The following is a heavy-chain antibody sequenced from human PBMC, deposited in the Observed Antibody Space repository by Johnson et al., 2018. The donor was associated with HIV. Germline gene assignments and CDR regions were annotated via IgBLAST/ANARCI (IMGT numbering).Heavy chain of an antibody. CDR1: GFPFSSFW. CDR2: INQDGSEK. D-gene: IGHD1-1*01. V-gene: IGHV3-7*03. CDR3: ARGGIIHDAFDI. Sequence: EQLVESGGGLVQPGGSLRLSCVVSGFPFSSFWMHWVRQTPGKGLEWVANINQDGSEKYYVDSARGRFTISRDNAKNSLYLQVNSLRAEDTAVYYCARGGIIHDAFDIWGQGTMVTVSS. J-gene: IGHJ3*02.